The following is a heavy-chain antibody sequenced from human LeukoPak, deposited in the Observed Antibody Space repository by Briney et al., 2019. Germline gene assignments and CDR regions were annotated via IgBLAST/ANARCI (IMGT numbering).Heavy chain of an antibody. D-gene: IGHD5-12*01. CDR2: INHSGST. CDR1: GESFSGYY. V-gene: IGHV4-34*01. CDR3: ARRKGGYTNSRYYYYYMDV. Sequence: PSETLSLTCAVYGESFSGYYWSWIRQPPGKGLEWIGEINHSGSTNYNPSLKSRVTISVDTSKNQFSLKLSSVTAADTAVYYCARRKGGYTNSRYYYYYMDVWGKGTTVTISS. J-gene: IGHJ6*03.